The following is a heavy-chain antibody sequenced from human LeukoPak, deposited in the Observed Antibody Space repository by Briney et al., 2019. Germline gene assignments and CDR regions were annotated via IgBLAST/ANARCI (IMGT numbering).Heavy chain of an antibody. CDR1: GGSFSGYY. Sequence: SETLSLTCAVYGGSFSGYYWSWIRQPPGKGLEWIGYLYYSGGTNYNPSLKSRVTTSVDTSKNQFSLKLSSVTAADTAVYYCARSDYGGYFDYWGQGTLVTVSS. CDR3: ARSDYGGYFDY. V-gene: IGHV4-59*08. D-gene: IGHD4-23*01. J-gene: IGHJ4*02. CDR2: LYYSGGT.